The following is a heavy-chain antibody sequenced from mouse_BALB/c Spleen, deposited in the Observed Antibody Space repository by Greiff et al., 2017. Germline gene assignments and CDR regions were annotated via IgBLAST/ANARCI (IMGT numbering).Heavy chain of an antibody. CDR3: ARVAYGNYDGFYAMDY. V-gene: IGHV2-6-7*01. J-gene: IGHJ4*01. Sequence: VKLMESGPGLVAPSQSLSITCTVSGFSLTGYGVNWVRQPPGKGLEWLGMIWGDGSTDYNSALKSRLSISKDNSKSQVFLKMNSLQTDDTARYYCARVAYGNYDGFYAMDYWGQGTSVTVSS. D-gene: IGHD2-1*01. CDR1: GFSLTGYG. CDR2: IWGDGST.